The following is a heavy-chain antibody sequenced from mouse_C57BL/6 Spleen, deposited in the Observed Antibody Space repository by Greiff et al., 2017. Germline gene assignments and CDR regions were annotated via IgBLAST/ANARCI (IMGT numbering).Heavy chain of an antibody. D-gene: IGHD2-5*01. CDR3: AKSYRNPYYARDY. Sequence: EVKVVESGGGLVTPGGSLKLSCAASGFTFSDYGMHWVRQAPEKGLEWVAYISSGSSTIYYADTVKGRFTIARDNAKNTLFMQMTSLRSEDTAMYYCAKSYRNPYYARDYWGQGTSVTVSS. CDR2: ISSGSSTI. V-gene: IGHV5-17*01. J-gene: IGHJ4*01. CDR1: GFTFSDYG.